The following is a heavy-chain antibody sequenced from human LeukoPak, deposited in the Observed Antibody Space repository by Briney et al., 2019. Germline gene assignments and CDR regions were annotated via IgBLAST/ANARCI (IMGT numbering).Heavy chain of an antibody. D-gene: IGHD7-27*01. CDR1: GNSFTSDY. V-gene: IGHV1-46*04. CDR3: ARLTGEANWFDP. CDR2: IIPSGDTT. Sequence: ASVTVSCKAFGNSFTSDYMHWVRQAPGQGLEWMGRIIPSGDTTHYPQKLQGRVTITRDTSTRTVYMVLSSLRSEDTAVYYCARLTGEANWFDPWGQGTLVTVSS. J-gene: IGHJ5*02.